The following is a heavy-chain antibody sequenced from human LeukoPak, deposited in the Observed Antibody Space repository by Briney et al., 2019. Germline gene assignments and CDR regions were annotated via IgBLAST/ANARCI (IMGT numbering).Heavy chain of an antibody. Sequence: PGGSLRLSCAASGFTFSSFSMNWVRQAPGKGLEWVSGVDTSGAATYYADSVKGRFTISRDNAKNSLYLQMNSLRAEDMAVYYCARDLGYEYSSSSPPGYWGQGTLVTVSS. CDR3: ARDLGYEYSSSSPPGY. D-gene: IGHD6-6*01. CDR2: VDTSGAAT. V-gene: IGHV3-48*04. CDR1: GFTFSSFS. J-gene: IGHJ4*02.